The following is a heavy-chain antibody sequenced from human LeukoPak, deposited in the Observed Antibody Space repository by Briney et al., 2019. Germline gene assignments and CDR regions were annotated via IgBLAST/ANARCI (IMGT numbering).Heavy chain of an antibody. CDR1: GGSISSYY. D-gene: IGHD6-19*01. CDR3: ARDLKAAVAGRRGRWFDP. J-gene: IGHJ5*02. V-gene: IGHV4-59*01. CDR2: IYYSGST. Sequence: SETLSLTCTVSGGSISSYYWSWIRQPPGKGLEWIGCIYYSGSTNYNPSLKSRVTISVDTSKNQFSLKLSSVTAADTAVYYCARDLKAAVAGRRGRWFDPWGQGTLVTVSS.